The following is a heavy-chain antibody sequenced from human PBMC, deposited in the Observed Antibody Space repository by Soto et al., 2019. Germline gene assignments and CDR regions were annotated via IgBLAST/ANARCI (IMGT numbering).Heavy chain of an antibody. J-gene: IGHJ4*02. V-gene: IGHV3-30*03. Sequence: GGSLRLSCAAPGFNFGVFGMHWVRQAPGKGLEWLSVLSYEGSEEYYADSVRGRFTISRDNSKNTLFLQMDSLRVDDTGVYYCALTRRSSLLEVAGPAFEYWGQGTLVTVSS. D-gene: IGHD6-19*01. CDR3: ALTRRSSLLEVAGPAFEY. CDR1: GFNFGVFG. CDR2: LSYEGSEE.